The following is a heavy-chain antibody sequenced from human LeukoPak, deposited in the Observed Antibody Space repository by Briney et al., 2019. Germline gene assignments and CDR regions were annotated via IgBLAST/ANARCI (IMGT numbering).Heavy chain of an antibody. V-gene: IGHV4-34*01. CDR2: INQSGST. J-gene: IGHJ3*01. CDR1: GGSFSGYY. Sequence: SETLSLTCAVYGGSFSGYYWSWIRQPPGKGLEWIGEINQSGSTNYNPSLKSRVTISVDTSKNQFSLKLSSVTAADTAVYYCARTLYDSGGYYSYGAFDVWGQGTMVTVSS. CDR3: ARTLYDSGGYYSYGAFDV. D-gene: IGHD3-22*01.